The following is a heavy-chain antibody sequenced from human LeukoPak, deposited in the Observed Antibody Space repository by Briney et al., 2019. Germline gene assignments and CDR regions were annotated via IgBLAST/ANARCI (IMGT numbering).Heavy chain of an antibody. J-gene: IGHJ4*02. V-gene: IGHV2-70*01. Sequence: SGPALVKPTQTLTLTCSLSGFSLSTSGMCVSWIRQTPVKALEWLALVNWDDEKYYSASLKTRLTISKDTSKNQVVLTMTNMDPVDTATYYCARYLYGDSAFYFDFWGQGTLVTVSS. D-gene: IGHD4-17*01. CDR2: VNWDDEK. CDR1: GFSLSTSGMC. CDR3: ARYLYGDSAFYFDF.